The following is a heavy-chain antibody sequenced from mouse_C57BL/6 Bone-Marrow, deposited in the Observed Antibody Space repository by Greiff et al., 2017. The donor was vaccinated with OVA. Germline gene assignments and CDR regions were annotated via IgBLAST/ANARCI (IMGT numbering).Heavy chain of an antibody. CDR3: ARSGYALYAMDY. D-gene: IGHD1-3*01. V-gene: IGHV5-17*01. Sequence: EVMLVESGGGLVKPGGSLKLSCAASGFTFSDYGMHWVRQAPEKGLEWVAYISSGSSTIYYADTVKGRFTISRDNAKNTLFLQMTSLRSEDTAMYYWARSGYALYAMDYWGQGTSVTVSS. CDR2: ISSGSSTI. J-gene: IGHJ4*01. CDR1: GFTFSDYG.